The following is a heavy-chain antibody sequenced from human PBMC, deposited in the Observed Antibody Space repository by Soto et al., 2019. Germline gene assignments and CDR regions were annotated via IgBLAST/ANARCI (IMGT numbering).Heavy chain of an antibody. Sequence: QVQLVQSGAEVKKPGASVKVSCKASGYTFTNYAIHWVRQAPGQRLEWMGWINAGNGNTKYSQKFQGRVSITRDTSASTAYMELSSLGSEDTAVYYCARGPIAVAGTARWFDAWGQGTLVTVSS. D-gene: IGHD6-19*01. CDR2: INAGNGNT. V-gene: IGHV1-3*01. CDR3: ARGPIAVAGTARWFDA. CDR1: GYTFTNYA. J-gene: IGHJ5*02.